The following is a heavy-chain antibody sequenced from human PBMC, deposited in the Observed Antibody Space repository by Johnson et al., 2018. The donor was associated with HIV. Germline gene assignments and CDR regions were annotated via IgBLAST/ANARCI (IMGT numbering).Heavy chain of an antibody. Sequence: HVQFVESGGGVVQPGGSLRLSCAASGFTFSNYGMHWVRQAPGKGLEWVAFIRYDESNKYYADSLKGRFTISRDNSKNTLYLQMNSLRAEDTAVYYCANPTGSDAFDIWGQGTMVTVSS. D-gene: IGHD1-1*01. V-gene: IGHV3-30*02. J-gene: IGHJ3*02. CDR3: ANPTGSDAFDI. CDR1: GFTFSNYG. CDR2: IRYDESNK.